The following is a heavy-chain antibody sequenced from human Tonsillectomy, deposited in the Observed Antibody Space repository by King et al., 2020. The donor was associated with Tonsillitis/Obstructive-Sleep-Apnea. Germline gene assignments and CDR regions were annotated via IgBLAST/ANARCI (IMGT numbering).Heavy chain of an antibody. CDR2: ISWDSTNT. CDR1: GFTFDGYS. Sequence: VQMVESGGVVVQPGGSLRLSCAASGFTFDGYSMHWVRQAPGKGLECVSLISWDSTNTYYADSVKGRFTISRDNSKNSLYLQMNSLRTEDTALYYCTKEIGYTYGSIYFDYWGQGTLVTVSS. J-gene: IGHJ4*02. CDR3: TKEIGYTYGSIYFDY. D-gene: IGHD5-18*01. V-gene: IGHV3-43*01.